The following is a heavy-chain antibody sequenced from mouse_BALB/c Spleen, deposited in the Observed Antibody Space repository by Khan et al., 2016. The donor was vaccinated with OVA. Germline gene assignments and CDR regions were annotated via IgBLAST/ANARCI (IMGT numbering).Heavy chain of an antibody. D-gene: IGHD1-1*01. Sequence: EVQLQESGPGLVKPPQSLSLTCTVTGYSITSDYAWNWIRQFPGNKPEWMGFISYSGNTNYNPSLKSRISITRDTSKNQFFLQLNSVTTEDTATYYCARVYGGDFDYWGQGTTLTVSS. CDR3: ARVYGGDFDY. CDR1: GYSITSDYA. V-gene: IGHV3-2*02. CDR2: ISYSGNT. J-gene: IGHJ2*01.